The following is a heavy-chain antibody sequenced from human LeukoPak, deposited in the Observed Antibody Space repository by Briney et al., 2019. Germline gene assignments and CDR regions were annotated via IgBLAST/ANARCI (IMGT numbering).Heavy chain of an antibody. CDR2: LYSNGNT. CDR1: GGSIRGGGYY. CDR3: WRAADH. J-gene: IGHJ4*02. Sequence: SETLSLTCSFSGGSIRGGGYYWGWVRQPPGKGLEWIASLYSNGNTFYNPSLKSRVTISEEASKSQFSLKLRTVTAADTAVFFCWRAADHWGQGILVTVSS. V-gene: IGHV4-39*01.